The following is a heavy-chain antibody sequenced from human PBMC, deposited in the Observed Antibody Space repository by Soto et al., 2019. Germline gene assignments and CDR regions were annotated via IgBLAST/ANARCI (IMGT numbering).Heavy chain of an antibody. D-gene: IGHD1-1*01. CDR1: GGTFSSYS. V-gene: IGHV1-69*06. J-gene: IGHJ5*02. CDR3: ARGDRNWNDATYP. CDR2: IIPIFGTA. Sequence: SVKVSCKASGGTFSSYSISWVRQAPGQGLEWMGGIIPIFGTANYAQKFQGRVTITADKSTSTAYMELSSLRSEDTAVYYCARGDRNWNDATYPGGQGTLVDVSS.